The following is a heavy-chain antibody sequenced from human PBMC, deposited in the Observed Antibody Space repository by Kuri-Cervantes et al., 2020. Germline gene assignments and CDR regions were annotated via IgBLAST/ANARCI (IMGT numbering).Heavy chain of an antibody. D-gene: IGHD5/OR15-5a*01. CDR2: ISGSGGST. Sequence: GESLKTSCAASGFTFSSYAMSWVRQAPGKGLEWVSAISGSGGSTYYADSVKGRFTISRDNAKNSLYLQMNSLRDEDTAVYYCASEKTKWASTIVYYFDYWGQGTLVTVSS. J-gene: IGHJ4*02. CDR3: ASEKTKWASTIVYYFDY. V-gene: IGHV3-23*01. CDR1: GFTFSSYA.